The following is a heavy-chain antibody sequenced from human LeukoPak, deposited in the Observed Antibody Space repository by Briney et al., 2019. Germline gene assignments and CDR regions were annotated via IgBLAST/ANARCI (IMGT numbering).Heavy chain of an antibody. V-gene: IGHV3-7*01. CDR1: GFTFSSYW. CDR2: IKQDGSEK. CDR3: AKDLHYGSADY. D-gene: IGHD3-10*01. J-gene: IGHJ4*02. Sequence: GGSLRLSCAASGFTFSSYWMSWVRQAPGKGLEWVANIKQDGSEKYYVDSVKGRFTISRDNAKNALYLQMNSLRAEDTAVYYCAKDLHYGSADYWGQGTLVTVSS.